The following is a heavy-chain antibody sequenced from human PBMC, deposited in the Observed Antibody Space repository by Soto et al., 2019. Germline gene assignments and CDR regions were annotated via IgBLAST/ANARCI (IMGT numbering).Heavy chain of an antibody. D-gene: IGHD2-2*02. CDR3: ATGGSCSATRCYNFFDY. J-gene: IGHJ4*02. Sequence: GESLKISCQGSGYSFTTYWIGWVRQIPGKGLEWMGIIYPGDSDTRYSPSFQGQVTISADKSISTAYLQLTSLKASDTAIYYCATGGSCSATRCYNFFDYWGQGTLVTVSS. CDR1: GYSFTTYW. V-gene: IGHV5-51*01. CDR2: IYPGDSDT.